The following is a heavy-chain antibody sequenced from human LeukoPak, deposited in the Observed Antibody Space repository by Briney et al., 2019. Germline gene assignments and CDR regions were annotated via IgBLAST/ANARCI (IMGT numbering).Heavy chain of an antibody. CDR3: ARGLTPGYSSGWD. D-gene: IGHD6-19*01. Sequence: GGSLRLSCTASGFSFSGHWMHWVRQAPGKGLVWVSRINSDGSSTSYADSVKGRFTISRDNAKNTLYLQMNSLRAEDTAVYYCARGLTPGYSSGWDWGQGTLVTVSS. V-gene: IGHV3-74*01. CDR2: INSDGSST. J-gene: IGHJ4*02. CDR1: GFSFSGHW.